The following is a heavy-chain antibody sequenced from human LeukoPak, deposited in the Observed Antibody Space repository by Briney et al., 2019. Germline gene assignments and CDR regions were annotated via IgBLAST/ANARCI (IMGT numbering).Heavy chain of an antibody. CDR1: GFTFSSYA. CDR2: ISYDGSNK. Sequence: PGGSLRLSCAASGFTFSSYAMHWVRQAPGKGLEWVAVISYDGSNKYSADSVKGRFTISRDNSKNTLYLQMNSLRAEDTAVYYCVHACGGDCSVFDYWGQGTLVTVSS. J-gene: IGHJ4*02. CDR3: VHACGGDCSVFDY. D-gene: IGHD2-21*02. V-gene: IGHV3-30-3*01.